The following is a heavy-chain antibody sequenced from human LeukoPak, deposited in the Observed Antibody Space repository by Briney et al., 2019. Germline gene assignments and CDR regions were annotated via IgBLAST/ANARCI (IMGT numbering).Heavy chain of an antibody. V-gene: IGHV3-73*01. CDR1: GFTFSGSA. CDR2: IRSKANSYAT. Sequence: GGSLRLSCAASGFTFSGSAMHWVRQASGKGLEWVGRIRSKANSYATAYAASVKGRFTISRDDSKNTAYLQMNSLKTEDTAVYYCTSTLAGDYGLIFDYWGQGTLVTASS. CDR3: TSTLAGDYGLIFDY. J-gene: IGHJ4*02. D-gene: IGHD4-17*01.